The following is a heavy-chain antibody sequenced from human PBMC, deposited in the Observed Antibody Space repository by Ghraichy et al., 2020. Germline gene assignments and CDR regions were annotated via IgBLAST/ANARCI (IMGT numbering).Heavy chain of an antibody. J-gene: IGHJ4*02. CDR1: GFTFSSYW. Sequence: GGSLRLSCAASGFTFSSYWMSWVRQAPGKGLEWVANIKQDGSEKYYVDSVKGRFTISRDNAKNSLYLQMNSLRAEDTAVYYCARGIMVRGVVLFDYWGQGTLVTVSS. V-gene: IGHV3-7*03. CDR3: ARGIMVRGVVLFDY. CDR2: IKQDGSEK. D-gene: IGHD3-10*01.